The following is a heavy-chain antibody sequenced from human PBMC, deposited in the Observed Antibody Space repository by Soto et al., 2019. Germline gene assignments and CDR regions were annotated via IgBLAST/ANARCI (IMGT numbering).Heavy chain of an antibody. CDR3: VRDPYFSGSSGYPRGFEL. D-gene: IGHD3-22*01. CDR2: SRGRASGYST. Sequence: PGGSLRLSCAASGFTLSDSYIDWVRQAPGKGLEWVGRSRGRASGYSTIYAASVKGRFATSRDDSNNLVYLEMDSVTAEDTAVYYCVRDPYFSGSSGYPRGFELWGQGALVTVSS. CDR1: GFTLSDSY. V-gene: IGHV3-72*01. J-gene: IGHJ1*01.